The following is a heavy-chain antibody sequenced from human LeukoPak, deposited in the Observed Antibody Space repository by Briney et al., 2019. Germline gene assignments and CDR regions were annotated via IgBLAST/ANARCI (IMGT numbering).Heavy chain of an antibody. V-gene: IGHV4-61*01. D-gene: IGHD4-17*01. CDR3: VRDWYGDLGDY. CDR1: GGSVSSGSYY. J-gene: IGHJ4*02. CDR2: IYYSGST. Sequence: SETLSLTCTVSGGSVSSGSYYWSWIRQPPGKGLEWIGYIYYSGSTNYNPSLKSRVTISVDTSKNQFSLQLNSVTPEDTAVYYCVRDWYGDLGDYWGQGTLVTVSS.